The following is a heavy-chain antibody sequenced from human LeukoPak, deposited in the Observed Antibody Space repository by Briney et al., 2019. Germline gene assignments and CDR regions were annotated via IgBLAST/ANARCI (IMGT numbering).Heavy chain of an antibody. D-gene: IGHD6-19*01. V-gene: IGHV3-74*01. CDR3: ARGGAVAGIGAFYYYYGMDV. Sequence: GGSLRLSCAASGFTVSSNYMSWVRQAPGKGLVWVSRINSDGSSTSYADSVKGRFTISRDNAKNTLYLQMNSLRAEDTAVYYCARGGAVAGIGAFYYYYGMDVWGQGTTVTVSS. CDR1: GFTVSSNY. J-gene: IGHJ6*02. CDR2: INSDGSST.